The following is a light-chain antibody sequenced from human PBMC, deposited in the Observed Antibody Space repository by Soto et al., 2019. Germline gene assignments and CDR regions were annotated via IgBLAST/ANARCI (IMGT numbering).Light chain of an antibody. CDR2: DAS. CDR3: QQRSNWPPT. Sequence: EIVLTQSPGTLSLSPGERATLSCRASQSISTNLAWYQQKPGLAPRLLIYDASSRATGIPDRFSGSGSGTDFTLTISSLEPEDFAVYYCQQRSNWPPTFGGGTKVDIK. J-gene: IGKJ4*01. CDR1: QSISTN. V-gene: IGKV3-11*01.